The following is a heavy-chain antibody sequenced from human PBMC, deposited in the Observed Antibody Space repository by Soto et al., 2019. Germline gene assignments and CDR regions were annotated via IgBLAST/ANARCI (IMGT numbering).Heavy chain of an antibody. V-gene: IGHV2-5*02. Sequence: QITLKEAGPTLVKPTQTLTLTCSFSGFSLITSGVGVGWIRQPPGKDLELLALIYWDDDKGYSTSLKSRLTIYKYTSRNQVVLTMTNMDPADTATYYCAHTMAQRLFDYCCQGTLVTVSS. CDR3: AHTMAQRLFDY. CDR1: GFSLITSGVG. CDR2: IYWDDDK. J-gene: IGHJ4*02.